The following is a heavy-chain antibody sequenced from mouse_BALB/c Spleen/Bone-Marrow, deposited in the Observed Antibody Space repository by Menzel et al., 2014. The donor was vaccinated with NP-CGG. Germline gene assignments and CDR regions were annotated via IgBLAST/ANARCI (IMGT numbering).Heavy chain of an antibody. V-gene: IGHV1S135*01. CDR2: IDPFNGVT. Sequence: LVESGPELMKPGASVKISCKASGYSFTNYYIHWVKQSHGKSLEWIGYIDPFNGVTTYNQKFQGKATLTVDKSSNTAYMHLSSLTSEDSAVFYCARRVITTGHGFAYWGQGTLVTVSA. CDR1: GYSFTNYY. J-gene: IGHJ3*01. D-gene: IGHD2-4*01. CDR3: ARRVITTGHGFAY.